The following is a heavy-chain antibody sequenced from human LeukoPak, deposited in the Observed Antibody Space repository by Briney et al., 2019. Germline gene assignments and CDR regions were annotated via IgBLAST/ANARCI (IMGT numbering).Heavy chain of an antibody. V-gene: IGHV3-23*01. CDR3: AKDLHEDAYDWSRNYFDY. Sequence: GGSLRLSCAASGFSFSSYAMSWVRQAPGKGLDWVSTISHTGGTFYADSVKGRFTVSRDNSKTTLYLQMNSLRAEDTAIYYCAKDLHEDAYDWSRNYFDYWGQGTLVTVST. D-gene: IGHD5-12*01. CDR2: ISHTGGT. CDR1: GFSFSSYA. J-gene: IGHJ4*02.